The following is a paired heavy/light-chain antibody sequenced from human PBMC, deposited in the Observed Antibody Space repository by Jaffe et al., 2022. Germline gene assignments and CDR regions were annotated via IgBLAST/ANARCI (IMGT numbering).Light chain of an antibody. J-gene: IGKJ5*01. V-gene: IGKV1-33*01. CDR3: QHYDDLISIT. CDR2: NAS. CDR1: HDISDY. Sequence: DIQMTQSPSSLSASVGDRVTITCQASHDISDYVNWYQQKPGKAPKLLIYNASNLETGVPSRFRGSGSGTHFTVTINSLQPEDFATYYCQHYDDLISITFAQGTRLEIK.
Heavy chain of an antibody. CDR1: GGYIDTSTFY. D-gene: IGHD2-8*02. V-gene: IGHV4-39*01. CDR3: ARRNMVVYATPRDGFDS. J-gene: IGHJ4*02. Sequence: HLQESGPGLVKPSETLSLTCSVSGGYIDTSTFYWGWIRQSPGGGLEWIGSIYFTGTVYYNPSLKSRVTISIDTSKNQFSLKLRSVTAADTAMYYCARRNMVVYATPRDGFDSWGQGALVIVSS. CDR2: IYFTGTV.